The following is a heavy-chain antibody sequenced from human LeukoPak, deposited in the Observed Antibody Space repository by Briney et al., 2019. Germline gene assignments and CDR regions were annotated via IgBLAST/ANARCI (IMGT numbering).Heavy chain of an antibody. D-gene: IGHD2-2*01. CDR1: GFTFSSYA. CDR2: ISGSGGST. Sequence: GGSLRLSCAASGFTFSSYAMSWVRQAPGKGLEWVSAISGSGGSTYYADSVKGRFTISRDNSKNTLYLQMNSLRAEDTAVHYCAKEGGRYCSSTSCYKIHWGQGTLVTVSS. CDR3: AKEGGRYCSSTSCYKIH. J-gene: IGHJ4*02. V-gene: IGHV3-23*01.